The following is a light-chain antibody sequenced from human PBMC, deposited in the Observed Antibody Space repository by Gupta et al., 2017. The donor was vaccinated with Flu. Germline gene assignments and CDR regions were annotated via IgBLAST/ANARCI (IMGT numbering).Light chain of an antibody. J-gene: IGLJ2*01. Sequence: QSALTQPAPVSGSPGQSITISCTGTTSDFDNYNYVSWFQHHPGKVPKVIIYEVTRRPPGVSNRFSGSKSGNTASLTISGLQPEDEADYHCSSYTSGSTYVVFGGGTKLTVL. CDR2: EVT. CDR3: SSYTSGSTYVV. CDR1: TSDFDNYNY. V-gene: IGLV2-14*01.